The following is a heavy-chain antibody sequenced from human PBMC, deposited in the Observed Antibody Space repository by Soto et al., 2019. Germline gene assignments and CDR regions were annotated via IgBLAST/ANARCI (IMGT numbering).Heavy chain of an antibody. CDR3: ARGADGYSSGWYDY. V-gene: IGHV4-34*01. Sequence: SETLSLTCAVYGGSFSGYYWSWIRQPPGKGLEWIGEINHSGSTNYNPSLKSRVTISVDTSKNQFSLKLSSVTAADTAVYYCARGADGYSSGWYDYWGQGTLVTVSS. CDR1: GGSFSGYY. J-gene: IGHJ4*02. CDR2: INHSGST. D-gene: IGHD6-19*01.